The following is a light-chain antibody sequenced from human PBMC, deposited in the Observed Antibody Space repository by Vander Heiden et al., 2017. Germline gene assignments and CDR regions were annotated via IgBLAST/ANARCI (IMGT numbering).Light chain of an antibody. CDR1: SSDVGSYNL. CDR2: EVS. V-gene: IGLV2-23*02. Sequence: QSALPQPPSVSGSPGQSITISCTGTSSDVGSYNLVSWYQQHPGKAPNLMIYEVSKRPSGVSNRFSGSKSGNTASLTISGLQAEDEADYYCCSYAGSSTLVFGGGTKLTVL. J-gene: IGLJ2*01. CDR3: CSYAGSSTLV.